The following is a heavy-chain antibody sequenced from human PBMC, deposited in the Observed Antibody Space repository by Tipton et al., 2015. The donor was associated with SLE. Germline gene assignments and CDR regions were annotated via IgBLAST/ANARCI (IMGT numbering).Heavy chain of an antibody. CDR3: ARLYGYNAFDY. J-gene: IGHJ4*02. D-gene: IGHD5-24*01. CDR2: ISHTGRT. CDR1: GDSINSDAFS. Sequence: TLSLTCTVSGDSINSDAFSWGWIRQPPGEGLEWITYISHTGRTAYSPSLKSRVSISVDTSKNQFSLKLSSVTAADTAVYYCARLYGYNAFDYWGQGTLVTVSS. V-gene: IGHV4-30-2*01.